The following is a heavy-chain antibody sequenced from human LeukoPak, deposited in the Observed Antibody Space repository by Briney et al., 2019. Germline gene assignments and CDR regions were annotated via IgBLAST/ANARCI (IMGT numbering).Heavy chain of an antibody. D-gene: IGHD2-8*01. Sequence: ASVTVSCKASGYTFTNYGISWVRQAPRQRLEWMGWINGYNGETNNAQSLRGRVPLTSDTSAGTAYMELRSVSADDTAVYYCAGNPPFSYDNGVGGSSFYVWGEGRMVSVCS. CDR2: INGYNGET. CDR1: GYTFTNYG. J-gene: IGHJ3*01. V-gene: IGHV1-18*01. CDR3: AGNPPFSYDNGVGGSSFYV.